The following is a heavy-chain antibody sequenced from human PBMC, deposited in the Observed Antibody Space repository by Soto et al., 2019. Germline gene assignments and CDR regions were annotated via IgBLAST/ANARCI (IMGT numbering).Heavy chain of an antibody. CDR3: ASARPYYGILTGAWYYYHGMDV. Sequence: ASVKVSCKASGYTFTGYYMHWVRQDPGQGIEWLGWINPNGGGTKYEQKFQEWVTMIRDTSISTAYMELSRLRSDDTAVDYCASARPYYGILTGAWYYYHGMDVWGQGTTGTVSS. V-gene: IGHV1-2*04. CDR1: GYTFTGYY. D-gene: IGHD3-9*01. CDR2: INPNGGGT. J-gene: IGHJ6*01.